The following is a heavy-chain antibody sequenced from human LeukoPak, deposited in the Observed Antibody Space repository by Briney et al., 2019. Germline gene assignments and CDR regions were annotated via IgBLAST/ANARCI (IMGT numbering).Heavy chain of an antibody. D-gene: IGHD3-22*01. CDR1: GGTFSSYA. CDR3: APAQFYDSSGYYLPFDY. J-gene: IGHJ4*02. V-gene: IGHV1-69*13. CDR2: IIPIFGTA. Sequence: GASVKVSCKASGGTFSSYAISWVRQAPGQGLEWMGGIIPIFGTANYAQKFQGRVTITADESTSTAYMELSSLRSEDTAVYYCAPAQFYDSSGYYLPFDYWGQGTLVTVSS.